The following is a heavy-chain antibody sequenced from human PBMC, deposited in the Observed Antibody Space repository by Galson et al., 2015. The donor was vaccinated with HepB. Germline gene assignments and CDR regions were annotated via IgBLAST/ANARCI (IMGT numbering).Heavy chain of an antibody. J-gene: IGHJ1*01. CDR1: GYTFTSYA. D-gene: IGHD3-22*01. V-gene: IGHV1-3*01. CDR2: INAGNGNT. CDR3: ARSYYYDSSGYSSGLH. Sequence: SVKVSCKASGYTFTSYAMHWVRQAPGQRLEWMGWINAGNGNTKYSQKFQGRVTITRDTSASTAYMELSSLRSEDTAVYYCARSYYYDSSGYSSGLHWGQGTLDTVSS.